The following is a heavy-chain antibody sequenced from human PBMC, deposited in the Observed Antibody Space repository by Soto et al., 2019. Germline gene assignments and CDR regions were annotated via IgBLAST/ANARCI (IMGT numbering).Heavy chain of an antibody. V-gene: IGHV3-11*01. Sequence: QVQLVESGGGLVKPGGSLRLSCAASGFTFSDYYMSWIRQAPGKGLEWVSYISSSGSTIYYADSVKGRFTISRDNAKNSLYLQMNRLRAEDTAVYYCATDLVEMATISSSYPIDYWGQGTLVTVSS. CDR3: ATDLVEMATISSSYPIDY. CDR1: GFTFSDYY. J-gene: IGHJ4*02. CDR2: ISSSGSTI. D-gene: IGHD5-12*01.